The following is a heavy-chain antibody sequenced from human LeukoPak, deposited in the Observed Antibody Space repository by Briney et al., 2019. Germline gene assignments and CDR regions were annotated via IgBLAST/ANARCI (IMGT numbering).Heavy chain of an antibody. CDR2: IIPIFGAA. J-gene: IGHJ4*02. V-gene: IGHV1-69*05. CDR3: ARNQGGAAHFDG. CDR1: GGTFSSYA. Sequence: SVKVSCKASGGTFSSYAISWVQQAPGQGLEWIGRIIPIFGAANYAQKFQGRVTITTDESTSTAYMDLSSLGSEDTAVYYCARNQGGAAHFDGWGQGTLVTVSS. D-gene: IGHD3-16*01.